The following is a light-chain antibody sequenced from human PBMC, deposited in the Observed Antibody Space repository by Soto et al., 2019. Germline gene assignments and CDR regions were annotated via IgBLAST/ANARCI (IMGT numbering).Light chain of an antibody. V-gene: IGKV3-15*01. CDR3: QQYNNWLWT. CDR2: GAS. CDR1: QSINAH. J-gene: IGKJ1*01. Sequence: EVVMTQSPATLSVSPGERVTLSCRASQSINAHLAWYQQKPGQAPRLLIHGASTRATGIPARFRGSGFGTEFILTISSLQSEDVAVYYCQQYNNWLWTFGQGTKVEIQ.